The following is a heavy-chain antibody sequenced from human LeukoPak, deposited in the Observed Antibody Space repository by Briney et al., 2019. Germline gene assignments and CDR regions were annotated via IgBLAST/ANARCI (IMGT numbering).Heavy chain of an antibody. CDR1: GFTFSSYG. J-gene: IGHJ5*02. D-gene: IGHD4-23*01. V-gene: IGHV3-33*06. CDR2: IWYDGSNK. CDR3: AKDRYGGNSAWFDP. Sequence: QPGGSLRLSCAASGFTFSSYGMHWVRQAPGKGLEWVAVIWYDGSNKYYADSVKGRFTISRDNSKNTLYLQMNSLRAEDTAVYYCAKDRYGGNSAWFDPWGQGTLVTASS.